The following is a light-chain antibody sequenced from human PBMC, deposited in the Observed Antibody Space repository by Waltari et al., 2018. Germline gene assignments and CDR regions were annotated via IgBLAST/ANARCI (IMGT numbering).Light chain of an antibody. Sequence: QSALTQPASVSGSPGQSITVSCTETSSDVGNYTLVSWYQQHPGTAPKIMIYEVSKRPSGVSNLFSGSKSGNTASLTISGLQAEDEADYYCCSYAGIVVFGGGTKLTVL. CDR1: SSDVGNYTL. CDR3: CSYAGIVV. CDR2: EVS. V-gene: IGLV2-23*02. J-gene: IGLJ2*01.